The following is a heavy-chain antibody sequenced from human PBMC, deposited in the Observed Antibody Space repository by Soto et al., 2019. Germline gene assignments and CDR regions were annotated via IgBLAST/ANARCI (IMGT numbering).Heavy chain of an antibody. CDR2: IGASGDIT. Sequence: GGSLRLSCAAPGFSFTNFAMSWVRQAPGKGLEWVAGIGASGDITWYADSVKGRLSISRDNSKNTLYLQLNSLRFEDTAVYYCAKDDFTDRGDDYFDYWGPGTLVTVSS. V-gene: IGHV3-23*01. D-gene: IGHD2-21*02. J-gene: IGHJ4*02. CDR1: GFSFTNFA. CDR3: AKDDFTDRGDDYFDY.